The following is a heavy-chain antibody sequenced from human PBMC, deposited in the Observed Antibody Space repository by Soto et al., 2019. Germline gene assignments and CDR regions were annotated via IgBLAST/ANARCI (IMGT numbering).Heavy chain of an antibody. V-gene: IGHV3-33*01. CDR3: ARDLGRGKYFDV. Sequence: QVPLVEPGGGVVQSGRSLRLSCVASGFAFGVYGMHWIRQAPGKGLEWVAVIGHDGKYENYADSVRGRFAISRDNSKNTLYLQVYSLGDEDTARYYCARDLGRGKYFDVWGRGTLVTVSS. J-gene: IGHJ2*01. CDR2: IGHDGKYE. D-gene: IGHD7-27*01. CDR1: GFAFGVYG.